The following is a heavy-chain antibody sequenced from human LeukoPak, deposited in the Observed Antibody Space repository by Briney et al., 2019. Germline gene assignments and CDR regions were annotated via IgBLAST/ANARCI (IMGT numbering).Heavy chain of an antibody. V-gene: IGHV3-49*04. CDR1: GFTFSSYS. J-gene: IGHJ4*02. CDR3: TRWSVGTTTGFDY. D-gene: IGHD1-26*01. CDR2: IGRKAYGGEI. Sequence: GGSLRLSCAASGFTFSSYSMSWVRQAPGKGLEWVSFIGRKAYGGEIQYAASVKGRFTISRDDSRSIAYLQMNSLKTEDTAVYYCTRWSVGTTTGFDYWGQGTLITVSS.